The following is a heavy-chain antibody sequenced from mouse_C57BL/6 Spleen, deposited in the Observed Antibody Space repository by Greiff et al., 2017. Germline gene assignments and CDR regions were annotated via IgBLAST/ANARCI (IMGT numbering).Heavy chain of an antibody. CDR1: GYTFTDYE. V-gene: IGHV1-15*01. J-gene: IGHJ2*01. D-gene: IGHD2-10*02. CDR2: IDPVTGGT. Sequence: QVQLKQSGAELVRPGASVTLSCKASGYTFTDYEMHWVKQTPVHGLEWIGAIDPVTGGTASNQKFKGKAILTADKSSSTAYMELRSLTSEDSAGYYCTRRVCDSYFGYWGQGTTLTVSS. CDR3: TRRVCDSYFGY.